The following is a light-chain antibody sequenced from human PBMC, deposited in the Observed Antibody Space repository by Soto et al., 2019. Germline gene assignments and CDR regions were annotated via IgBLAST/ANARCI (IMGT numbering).Light chain of an antibody. CDR3: QQRSNWPLIT. CDR1: QSVSSN. J-gene: IGKJ5*01. CDR2: DAS. Sequence: EIVMTQSPATLSVSPGDRATLSCRAGQSVSSNLGWYQQKPGQAPRLLIYDASNRATGIPARFSGSGSGTDFTLTISSLEPEDFAVYYCQQRSNWPLITFGQGTRLEIK. V-gene: IGKV3-11*01.